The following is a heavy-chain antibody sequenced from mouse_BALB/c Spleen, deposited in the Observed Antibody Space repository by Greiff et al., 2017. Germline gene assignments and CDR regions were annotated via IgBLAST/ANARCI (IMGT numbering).Heavy chain of an antibody. CDR3: ARDWGRYYAMDY. CDR1: GFTFSSYG. V-gene: IGHV5-6*01. CDR2: ISSGGSYT. Sequence: EVHLVESGGDLVKPGGSLKLSCAASGFTFSSYGMSWVRQTPDKRLEWVATISSGGSYTYYPDSVKGRFTISRDNAKNTLYLQMSSLKSEDTAMYYCARDWGRYYAMDYWGQGTSVTVSS. J-gene: IGHJ4*01.